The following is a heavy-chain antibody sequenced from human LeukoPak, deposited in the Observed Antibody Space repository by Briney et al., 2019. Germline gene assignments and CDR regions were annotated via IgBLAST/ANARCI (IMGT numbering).Heavy chain of an antibody. V-gene: IGHV3-30*02. CDR3: ARDLVVRGSGSYSCWFDP. D-gene: IGHD3-10*01. CDR1: GFTFSSFG. Sequence: GGSLRLSCTASGFTFSSFGMHWVRQAPGKGLEWVTFIRYDGSNKYYADSVKGRFTISRDNSKNTLSLQMNSLRAEDTAVYYCARDLVVRGSGSYSCWFDPWGQGTLVTVSS. CDR2: IRYDGSNK. J-gene: IGHJ5*02.